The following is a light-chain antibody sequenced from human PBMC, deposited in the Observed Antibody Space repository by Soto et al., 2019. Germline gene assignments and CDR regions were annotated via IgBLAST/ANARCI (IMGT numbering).Light chain of an antibody. J-gene: IGLJ1*01. CDR1: SSDVGSYDH. CDR3: GSWDSSLSAYV. V-gene: IGLV2-14*01. Sequence: QSALTQPASVSGSPGQSITISCSGTSSDVGSYDHVAWYQQFPGKTPKLTIYEVSNRPSGVSSRFSGSKSGNTASLTISGLQAEDEADYYCGSWDSSLSAYVFGTGTKLTVL. CDR2: EVS.